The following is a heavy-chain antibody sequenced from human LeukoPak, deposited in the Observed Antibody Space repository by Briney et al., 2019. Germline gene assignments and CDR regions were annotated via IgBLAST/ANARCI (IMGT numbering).Heavy chain of an antibody. V-gene: IGHV4-34*01. CDR1: GGSISSYY. CDR2: INHSGST. Sequence: SETLSLTCTVSGGSISSYYWSWIRQPPGKGLEWIGEINHSGSTNYNPSLKSRVTISVDTSKNQFSLKLSSVTAADTAVYYCARPRGIAAAGWIYWGQGTLVTVSS. J-gene: IGHJ4*02. CDR3: ARPRGIAAAGWIY. D-gene: IGHD6-13*01.